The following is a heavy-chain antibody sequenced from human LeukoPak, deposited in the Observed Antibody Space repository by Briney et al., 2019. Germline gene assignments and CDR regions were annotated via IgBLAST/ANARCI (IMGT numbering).Heavy chain of an antibody. D-gene: IGHD5-24*01. Sequence: GGSLRLSCTASGFTFSSYWMHWVRQAPGKGLVWVSRINSDGGSTSYADSVKGRFTISRDNAKNTLYLQMNSLRAEDTAVYYCARRIQGMAPYYFDYWGQGTLVTVCS. V-gene: IGHV3-74*01. J-gene: IGHJ4*02. CDR2: INSDGGST. CDR1: GFTFSSYW. CDR3: ARRIQGMAPYYFDY.